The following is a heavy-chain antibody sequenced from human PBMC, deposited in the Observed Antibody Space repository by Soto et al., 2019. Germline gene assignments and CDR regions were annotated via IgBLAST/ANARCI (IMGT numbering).Heavy chain of an antibody. Sequence: QVRLQESGPGLVKPSQTLSLTCRVSGVSISSADFYWIWIRQPPGKALQWLGDMSYSGCTYYNPSLQSRITISLDTSKNHFSLTRTSVTAADSAVYFCPRVTIDCFDTRRSGFGLDVWGQGTTVSVS. D-gene: IGHD2-21*01. CDR1: GVSISSADFY. CDR3: PRVTIDCFDTRRSGFGLDV. V-gene: IGHV4-30-4*01. J-gene: IGHJ6*02. CDR2: MSYSGCT.